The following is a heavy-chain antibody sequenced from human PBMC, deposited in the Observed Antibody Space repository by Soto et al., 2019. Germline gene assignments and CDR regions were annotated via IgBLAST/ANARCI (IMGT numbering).Heavy chain of an antibody. V-gene: IGHV4-4*07. Sequence: PSETLSLTCTVSGGSISSYYWSWIRQPAGKGLEWIGRIYTSGSTNYNPSLKSRVTMSVDTSKNQFSLKLSSVTAADTAVYYCARGSTRGIAVAGTGALFDLWGQGTMVTVSS. CDR2: IYTSGST. J-gene: IGHJ3*01. D-gene: IGHD6-19*01. CDR1: GGSISSYY. CDR3: ARGSTRGIAVAGTGALFDL.